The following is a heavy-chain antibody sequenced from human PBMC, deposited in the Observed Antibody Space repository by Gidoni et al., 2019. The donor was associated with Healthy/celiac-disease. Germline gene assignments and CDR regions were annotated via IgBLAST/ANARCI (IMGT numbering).Heavy chain of an antibody. Sequence: EVQLVESGGGLVQPGGSLRLSCAASGFTFSSYWMSWVRQAPGKGLEWVANIKQDGSEKYYVDSVKGRFTISRDNAKNSLYLQMNSLRAEDTAVYYCARDLNYYYYYGMDVWGQGTTVTVSS. CDR1: GFTFSSYW. J-gene: IGHJ6*02. CDR3: ARDLNYYYYYGMDV. V-gene: IGHV3-7*03. CDR2: IKQDGSEK.